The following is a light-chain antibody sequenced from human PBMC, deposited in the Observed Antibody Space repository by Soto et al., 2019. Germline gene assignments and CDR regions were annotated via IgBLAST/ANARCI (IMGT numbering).Light chain of an antibody. Sequence: DIQMTQSPFTLSASVGDRVTITCRASQSISSWLAWYQQKPGKAPKLLIYKASTLESGVPSNFSGSGSGTEFTLTISSLQPEDFATYYCQQVNSFPLTFGGGTKVDIK. CDR2: KAS. J-gene: IGKJ4*01. V-gene: IGKV1-5*03. CDR3: QQVNSFPLT. CDR1: QSISSW.